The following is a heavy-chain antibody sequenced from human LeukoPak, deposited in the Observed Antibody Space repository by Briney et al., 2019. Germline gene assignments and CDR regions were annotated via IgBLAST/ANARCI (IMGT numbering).Heavy chain of an antibody. D-gene: IGHD5-12*01. CDR2: IYSGGGT. J-gene: IGHJ2*01. CDR3: AREMATIRGGRTWQLDL. CDR1: GFTVSSNY. V-gene: IGHV3-53*01. Sequence: GGSLRLSRAASGFTVSSNYRSWVRQALRKGLEWVSVIYSGGGTYYAKSVKGRFTVSRYNSKNTLNLQMNSLRAEDTAVYYCAREMATIRGGRTWQLDLWGRGTLVTVSS.